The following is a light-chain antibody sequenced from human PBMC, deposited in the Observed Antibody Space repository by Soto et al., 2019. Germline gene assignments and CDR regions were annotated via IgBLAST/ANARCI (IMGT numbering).Light chain of an antibody. J-gene: IGKJ2*01. CDR3: HQYGSSPPYT. CDR1: QTVSGNY. Sequence: EIVLTQSPGILSLSPGEIATLSCRASQTVSGNYLAWYQQKPGQAPRLLIYGSSDRATGIPDRFSGIGSGTDFSLTIIRVEPEDVAVYYCHQYGSSPPYTFGQGTTLEI. CDR2: GSS. V-gene: IGKV3-20*01.